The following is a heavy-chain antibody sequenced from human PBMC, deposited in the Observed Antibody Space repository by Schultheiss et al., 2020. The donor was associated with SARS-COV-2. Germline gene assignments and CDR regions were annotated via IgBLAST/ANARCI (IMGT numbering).Heavy chain of an antibody. V-gene: IGHV3-13*05. J-gene: IGHJ6*02. CDR1: GFTFSSYD. Sequence: GESLKISCAASGFTFSSYDMHWVRQATGKGLEWVSAIGTAGDPYYPGSVKGRFTISRDNAKNTLYLQMNSLRAEDTAVYYCARGLGASSIFYYYGMDVWGQGTTVTVSS. D-gene: IGHD1-26*01. CDR3: ARGLGASSIFYYYGMDV. CDR2: IGTAGDP.